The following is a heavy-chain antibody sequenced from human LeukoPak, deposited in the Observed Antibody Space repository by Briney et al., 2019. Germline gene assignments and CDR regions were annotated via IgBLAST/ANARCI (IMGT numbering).Heavy chain of an antibody. J-gene: IGHJ6*02. Sequence: ASAKVSCKASGYTFTGYYMHWVRQAPGQGLEWMGWINPNSGGTNYAQKFQGRVTMTRDTSISTAYMELSRLGSDDTAVYYCAREVLYYYYGMDVWGQGTTVTVSS. CDR2: INPNSGGT. CDR3: AREVLYYYYGMDV. D-gene: IGHD2/OR15-2a*01. CDR1: GYTFTGYY. V-gene: IGHV1-2*02.